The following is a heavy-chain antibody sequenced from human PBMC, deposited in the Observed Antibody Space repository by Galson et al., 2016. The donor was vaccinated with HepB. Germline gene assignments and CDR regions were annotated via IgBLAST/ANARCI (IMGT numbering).Heavy chain of an antibody. J-gene: IGHJ4*02. CDR1: GGSVTTHY. CDR2: MFYSGHT. D-gene: IGHD4/OR15-4a*01. CDR3: ASARGNYGDTLTDYYFDS. V-gene: IGHV4-59*02. Sequence: ETLSLTCTVSGGSVTTHYWSWIRQPPGKGLAWIGFMFYSGHTNYNPSLESRVSISIDTSTNQVSLRLGSVSAADTAISFCASARGNYGDTLTDYYFDSWGQGTLVTVSS.